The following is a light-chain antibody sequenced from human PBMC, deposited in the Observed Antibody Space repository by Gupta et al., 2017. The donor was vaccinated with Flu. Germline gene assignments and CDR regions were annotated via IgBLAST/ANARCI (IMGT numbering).Light chain of an antibody. V-gene: IGKV1-6*01. CDR2: AAS. J-gene: IGKJ4*01. CDR1: MGIRTD. CDR3: LQDYSYPLT. Sequence: AIQMTLSTSSLSASVGDRVNITCRASMGIRTDLGWYQQKPGKAPRLLIFAASYLQSGVPSKFSGSGAGTDFTLTITSLQPEDLETCYCLQDYSYPLTFGGGTRV.